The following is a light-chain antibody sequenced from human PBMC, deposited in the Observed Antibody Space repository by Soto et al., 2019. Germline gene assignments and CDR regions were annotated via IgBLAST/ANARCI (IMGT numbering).Light chain of an antibody. V-gene: IGKV3-20*01. J-gene: IGKJ4*01. CDR2: GAS. CDR3: QQYGSSALT. Sequence: ELVLTQSPGTLSLSPVERATLSCRASQSVSSIYLAWYQQKPGQAPRLLIYGASSRPTGIPDRFSGSGSGTDFTLTISRLEPEDFAVYYCQQYGSSALTFGGGTKVDIK. CDR1: QSVSSIY.